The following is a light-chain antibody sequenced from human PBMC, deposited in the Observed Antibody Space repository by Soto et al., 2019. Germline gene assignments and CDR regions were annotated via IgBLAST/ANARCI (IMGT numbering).Light chain of an antibody. CDR3: SSYTTSNTRQIV. CDR1: SSEVGGYNY. V-gene: IGLV2-14*03. Sequence: QSVLTQPASVSGSPGQSINISCSGTSSEVGGYNYVSWYQHHPGKAPQPIIYDVSNRPSGVSNPFSGSKSGNTASLTISGLQPEDEADYYCSSYTTSNTRQIVFGTGTKVTVL. J-gene: IGLJ1*01. CDR2: DVS.